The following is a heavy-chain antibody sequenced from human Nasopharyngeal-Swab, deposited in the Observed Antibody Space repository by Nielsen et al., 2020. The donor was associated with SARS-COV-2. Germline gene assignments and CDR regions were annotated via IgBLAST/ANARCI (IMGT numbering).Heavy chain of an antibody. V-gene: IGHV3-30*18. Sequence: GESLKISCAASGFTFSSYGMHWVRQAPGKGLEWVAVISYDGSNKYYADSVKGRFTISRDNSKNTLYLQMNSLRAEDTAVYYCAKAYDYDYWGQGTLVPVSS. J-gene: IGHJ4*02. CDR1: GFTFSSYG. CDR3: AKAYDYDY. CDR2: ISYDGSNK. D-gene: IGHD5-12*01.